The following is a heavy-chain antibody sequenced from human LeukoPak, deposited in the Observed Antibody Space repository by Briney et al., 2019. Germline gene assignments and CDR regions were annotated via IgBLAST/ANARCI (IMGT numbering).Heavy chain of an antibody. CDR2: IIPIFGTA. CDR3: AREGLDYGFDI. Sequence: GASVKVSCKASGGTFSSYATSWVRQAPGQGLEWMGGIIPIFGTANYAQKFQGRVTITADESTSTAYMELSSLRSEDTAVYYCAREGLDYGFDIWGQGTMVTVSS. CDR1: GGTFSSYA. V-gene: IGHV1-69*13. D-gene: IGHD4/OR15-4a*01. J-gene: IGHJ3*02.